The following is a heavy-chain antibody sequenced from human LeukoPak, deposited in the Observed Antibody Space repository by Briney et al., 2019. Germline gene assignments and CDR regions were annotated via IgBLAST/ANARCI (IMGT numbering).Heavy chain of an antibody. Sequence: GGSLRLSCTASGFTFGDYAMSWFRQAPGKGLEWVGFIRSKAYGGTTEYAASVRGRFTISRDDSKSIAYLQMNSLKTEDTAVYYCTKAAAGPRYYYYCYMDVWGKGTTVTVSS. CDR3: TKAAAGPRYYYYCYMDV. CDR1: GFTFGDYA. D-gene: IGHD6-13*01. J-gene: IGHJ6*03. CDR2: IRSKAYGGTT. V-gene: IGHV3-49*03.